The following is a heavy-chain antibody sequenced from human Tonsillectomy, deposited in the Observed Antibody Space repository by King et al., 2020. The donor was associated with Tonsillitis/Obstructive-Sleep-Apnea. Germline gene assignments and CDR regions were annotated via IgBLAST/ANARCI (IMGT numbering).Heavy chain of an antibody. D-gene: IGHD6-13*01. J-gene: IGHJ6*02. CDR1: GYTFTGYH. Sequence: VQLVESGAEVKRPGASVKVSCKASGYTFTGYHIHWVRQAPGQGLEWMGWNNPNSGGTNYAQKFQGRVTMTRDTSISTAYMEVSRLRSDDTAVYYCARDLLNRALVYVRDVWGQGTTVTV. CDR3: ARDLLNRALVYVRDV. V-gene: IGHV1-2*02. CDR2: NNPNSGGT.